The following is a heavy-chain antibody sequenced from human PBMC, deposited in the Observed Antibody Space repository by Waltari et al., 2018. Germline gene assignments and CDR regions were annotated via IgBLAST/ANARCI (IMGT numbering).Heavy chain of an antibody. CDR2: IYTSGRH. D-gene: IGHD3-10*01. J-gene: IGHJ6*02. CDR3: ARAPVGEGSHYYYYYGMDV. Sequence: QVQLQESGPGLVKPSQTLSLTCTVSGGSISSGSYYWSWIRQPAGKGLEWIGRIYTSGRHTYNPSLKRRVTISLDTSKNQFSLKLSSVTAADTAVYYCARAPVGEGSHYYYYYGMDVWGQGTTVTVSS. CDR1: GGSISSGSYY. V-gene: IGHV4-61*02.